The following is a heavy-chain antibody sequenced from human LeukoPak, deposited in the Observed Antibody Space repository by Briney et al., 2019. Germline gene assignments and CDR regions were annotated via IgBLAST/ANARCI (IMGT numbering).Heavy chain of an antibody. V-gene: IGHV3-53*01. Sequence: PGGSLRLSCAASGFTVSSNYMSWVRQAPGKGLEWVSVIYSGGSTYYADSVKGRFTISRDNSKNTLYPQMNSLRAEDTAVYYCATLGVTTSYGMDVWGKGTTVTVSS. CDR2: IYSGGST. D-gene: IGHD4-17*01. CDR1: GFTVSSNY. CDR3: ATLGVTTSYGMDV. J-gene: IGHJ6*04.